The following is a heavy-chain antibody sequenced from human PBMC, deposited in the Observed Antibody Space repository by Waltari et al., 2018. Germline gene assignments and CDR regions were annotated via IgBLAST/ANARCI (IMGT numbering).Heavy chain of an antibody. Sequence: QLQLQESGPGLVKPSETLSLTCTVSGGSISSSSYYWGWIRQPQGKGLEWIGSIYYSGSTYYNPSLKRRVTISVNTSKNQFSLKLSSVTAADTAVYYCARQRIAAAGTTNWFDPWGQGTLVTVSS. CDR2: IYYSGST. J-gene: IGHJ5*02. V-gene: IGHV4-39*01. CDR1: GGSISSSSYY. D-gene: IGHD6-13*01. CDR3: ARQRIAAAGTTNWFDP.